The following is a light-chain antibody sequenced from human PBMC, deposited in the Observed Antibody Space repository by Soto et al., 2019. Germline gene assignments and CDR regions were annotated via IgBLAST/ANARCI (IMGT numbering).Light chain of an antibody. J-gene: IGKJ4*01. CDR1: QSVSSS. CDR3: QQRSNWPLT. V-gene: IGKV3-11*01. CDR2: DAS. Sequence: EIVLTQSPATLSLSPGERATLSCRASQSVSSSLVWYQQKTGQPPRLLIFDASNRATGIPARFSGSGSGTDFTLTISSLEPEDFAVYYCQQRSNWPLTLGGGPKVEL.